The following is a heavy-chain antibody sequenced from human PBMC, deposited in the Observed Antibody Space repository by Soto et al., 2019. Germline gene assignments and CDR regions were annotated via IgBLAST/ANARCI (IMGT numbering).Heavy chain of an antibody. CDR3: AKNGYSSGGDAFDI. CDR1: GGSISSGGYY. J-gene: IGHJ3*02. Sequence: SETLSLTCTVSGGSISSGGYYWSWIRQPPGKGLEWIGYIYYSGSTNYNPSLKSRVTISVDTSKNQFSLKLSSVTAADTAVYYCAKNGYSSGGDAFDIWGQGTMVTVSS. D-gene: IGHD6-19*01. V-gene: IGHV4-61*08. CDR2: IYYSGST.